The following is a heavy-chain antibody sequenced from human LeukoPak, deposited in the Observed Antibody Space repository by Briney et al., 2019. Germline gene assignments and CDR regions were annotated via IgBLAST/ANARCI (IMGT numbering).Heavy chain of an antibody. Sequence: GGSLRLSCAASGFTFSSYGMHWVRQAPGKGLEWVAFIRYDGSNKYYADSVKGRFTISRDNSKNTLYLQMNSLRAEDTAVYYCAKDMIWFGELWSYDYWGQGTLVTVSS. J-gene: IGHJ4*02. D-gene: IGHD3-10*01. CDR3: AKDMIWFGELWSYDY. CDR1: GFTFSSYG. V-gene: IGHV3-30*02. CDR2: IRYDGSNK.